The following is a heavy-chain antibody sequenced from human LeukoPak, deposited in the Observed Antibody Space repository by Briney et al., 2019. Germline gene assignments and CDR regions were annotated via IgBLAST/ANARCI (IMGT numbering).Heavy chain of an antibody. J-gene: IGHJ4*02. D-gene: IGHD2-21*02. Sequence: SETLSLTCTVSGDSISSSSYYWGWVRQPPGKGLEWIGNINYSGRTYYNPSLKSRVTISVDTSKNQFSLKLSSVTAADTAVYYCARNPSLHIVVVTAIDYWGLGTLVTVSS. CDR2: INYSGRT. V-gene: IGHV4-39*01. CDR1: GDSISSSSYY. CDR3: ARNPSLHIVVVTAIDY.